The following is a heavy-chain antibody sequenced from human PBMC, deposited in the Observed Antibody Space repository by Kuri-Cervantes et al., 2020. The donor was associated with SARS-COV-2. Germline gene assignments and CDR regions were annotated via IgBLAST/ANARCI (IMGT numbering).Heavy chain of an antibody. Sequence: SETLSLTCAVYGGSFSGYYWSWIRQPPGKGLEWIGEINHSGSTNYNPSLKSRVTISVDTSKNQFSLKLSSVIAADTAVYYCARGGDDILTGYPAYFDYWGQGTLVTVSS. CDR1: GGSFSGYY. V-gene: IGHV4-34*01. CDR2: INHSGST. J-gene: IGHJ4*02. CDR3: ARGGDDILTGYPAYFDY. D-gene: IGHD3-9*01.